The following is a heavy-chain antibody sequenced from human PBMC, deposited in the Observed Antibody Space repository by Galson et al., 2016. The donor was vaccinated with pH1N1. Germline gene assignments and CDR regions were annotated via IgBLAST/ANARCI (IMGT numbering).Heavy chain of an antibody. V-gene: IGHV6-1*01. CDR1: GDSVSAKSVT. CDR3: ARAKYDNLWGCYCLDY. J-gene: IGHJ4*02. CDR2: AYFRSQWHN. Sequence: CAISGDSVSAKSVTWNWIRQSPSKGLEWLGRAYFRSQWHNDYAESLRGRLTVNTDTSKNEFSLQLNSVTPEDTAVYYCARAKYDNLWGCYCLDYWGQGTLVTVSS. D-gene: IGHD3-16*01.